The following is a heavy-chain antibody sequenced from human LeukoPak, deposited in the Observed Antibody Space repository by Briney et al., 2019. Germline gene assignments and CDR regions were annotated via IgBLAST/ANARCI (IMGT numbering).Heavy chain of an antibody. CDR1: GFTFRSYW. CDR2: IKRDPSAK. V-gene: IGHV3-7*01. Sequence: PGGPLRLSCAASGFTFRSYWISWVRQAPGKGREWVANIKRDPSAKFYVDSLKGRLTISRNNAKNSLYLQIRSLRPEDTAVYYCTRANNSAYNYWGRGTLVTVAS. CDR3: TRANNSAYNY. J-gene: IGHJ4*02. D-gene: IGHD1/OR15-1a*01.